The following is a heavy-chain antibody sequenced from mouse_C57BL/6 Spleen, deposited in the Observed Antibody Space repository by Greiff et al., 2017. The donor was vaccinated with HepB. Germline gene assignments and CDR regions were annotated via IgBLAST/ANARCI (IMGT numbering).Heavy chain of an antibody. V-gene: IGHV14-4*01. CDR2: IDPENGDT. J-gene: IGHJ4*01. D-gene: IGHD1-1*01. Sequence: EVKVVESGAELVRPGASVKLSCTASGFNIKDDYMHWVKQRPEQGLEWIGWIDPENGDTEYASKFQGKATITADTSSNTAYLQLSSLTSEDTAVYYCTTGDYYGSSYVAMDYWGQGTSVTVSS. CDR3: TTGDYYGSSYVAMDY. CDR1: GFNIKDDY.